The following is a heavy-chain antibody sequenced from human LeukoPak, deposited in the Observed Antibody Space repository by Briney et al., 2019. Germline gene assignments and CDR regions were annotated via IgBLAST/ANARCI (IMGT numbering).Heavy chain of an antibody. J-gene: IGHJ5*02. CDR3: ATDGAGFDT. CDR1: GFTFNDYY. V-gene: IGHV3-11*01. Sequence: GGSLRLSCAASGFTFNDYYMSWIRQAPGKGLEWLSYINIGGTNTHYADSVKGRFTISRNNAKKSLYLEMNNLRAEDTAVYYCATDGAGFDTWGQGVLATVSS. CDR2: INIGGTNT.